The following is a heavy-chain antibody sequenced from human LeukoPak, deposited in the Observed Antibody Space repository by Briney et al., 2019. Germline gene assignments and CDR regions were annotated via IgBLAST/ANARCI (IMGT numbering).Heavy chain of an antibody. CDR1: GGSISSYY. CDR3: ARYSPVVAATYWYFDL. CDR2: IYYSGST. D-gene: IGHD2-15*01. V-gene: IGHV4-59*07. J-gene: IGHJ2*01. Sequence: SDTLTLPCTVSGGSISSYYWSWIRQPPGKGLEWIGYIYYSGSTNYNPSLKSRVTISVDTSKNQFSLKLSSVTAADTAVYYCARYSPVVAATYWYFDLWGRGTLVTVSS.